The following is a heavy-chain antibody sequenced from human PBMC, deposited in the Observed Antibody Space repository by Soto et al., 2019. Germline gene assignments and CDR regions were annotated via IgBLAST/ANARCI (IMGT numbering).Heavy chain of an antibody. D-gene: IGHD4-17*01. Sequence: DVQVLESGGGLVQPGGSLRLSCAASGFTFSTYAMTWVRRAPGKGLEWVSTILSSGGDTYYADSVKGRFTISRDNSKNTLYMQRNSLRTEDTAAYYCAKKSYGDAWNFGLDVWGQGTTVTVSS. CDR2: ILSSGGDT. CDR3: AKKSYGDAWNFGLDV. CDR1: GFTFSTYA. V-gene: IGHV3-23*01. J-gene: IGHJ6*02.